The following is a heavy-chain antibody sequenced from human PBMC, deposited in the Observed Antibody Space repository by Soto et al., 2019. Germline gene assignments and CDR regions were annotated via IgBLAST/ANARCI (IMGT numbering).Heavy chain of an antibody. CDR1: GFTFDDYA. Sequence: GGSLRLSCAASGFTFDDYAMHWVRQAPGKGLEWVSGISWNSGSIGYADSVKGRFTISRDNAKNSLYLQMNSLRAEDTALYYCAKDISSRLINREVLEWPFEDYYGMDVWGQGTTVTVSS. CDR3: AKDISSRLINREVLEWPFEDYYGMDV. CDR2: ISWNSGSI. V-gene: IGHV3-9*01. J-gene: IGHJ6*02. D-gene: IGHD3-3*01.